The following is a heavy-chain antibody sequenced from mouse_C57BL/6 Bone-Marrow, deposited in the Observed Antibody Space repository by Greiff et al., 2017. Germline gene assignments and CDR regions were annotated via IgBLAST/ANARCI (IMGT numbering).Heavy chain of an antibody. CDR1: GYTFTNYW. D-gene: IGHD2-4*01. J-gene: IGHJ4*01. Sequence: QVQLQQPGAELVKPGASVKLSCKASGYTFTNYWMHWVKQRPGQGLEWIGMMHPNGGSPDYNEKFKSEATLSVDKSSRTAYLELSNLTSEDSAVYSCARSYDYDYYTMDYWGQGTSVTVSS. V-gene: IGHV1-64*01. CDR2: MHPNGGSP. CDR3: ARSYDYDYYTMDY.